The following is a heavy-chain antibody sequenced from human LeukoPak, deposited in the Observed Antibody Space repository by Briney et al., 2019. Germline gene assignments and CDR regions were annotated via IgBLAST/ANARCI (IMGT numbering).Heavy chain of an antibody. Sequence: PGGSLRLSCVASGFTVSDHYIDWVRQAPGKGLEWVGRNRDKSKSYTTDYAASVRGRFTISRDDSKNSLYLQMYSLKTEDTAVYFCTRPSYYDSRGYSTNGFDIWGQGTTVTVSS. J-gene: IGHJ3*02. D-gene: IGHD3-22*01. CDR1: GFTVSDHY. V-gene: IGHV3-72*01. CDR2: NRDKSKSYTT. CDR3: TRPSYYDSRGYSTNGFDI.